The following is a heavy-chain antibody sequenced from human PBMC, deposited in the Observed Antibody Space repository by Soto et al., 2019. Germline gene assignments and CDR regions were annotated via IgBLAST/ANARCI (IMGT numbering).Heavy chain of an antibody. CDR3: ATLPYAFVTGFYTYRMAV. Sequence: SETLSLTCSGSGGSISSYYWSWIRQTPGKGLEGSGYVYYTGSTNYNPSLKSRVTISIDTSKNQYSLRLSAVTAADTAGYYCATLPYAFVTGFYTYRMAVWAQGPTVTVSS. CDR2: VYYTGST. D-gene: IGHD3-9*01. V-gene: IGHV4-59*08. CDR1: GGSISSYY. J-gene: IGHJ6*02.